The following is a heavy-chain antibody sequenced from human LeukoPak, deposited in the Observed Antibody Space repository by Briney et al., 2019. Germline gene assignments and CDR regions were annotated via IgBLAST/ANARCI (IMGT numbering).Heavy chain of an antibody. D-gene: IGHD3-22*01. Sequence: GSLRLSCAASGFTFSSYAMSWVRQAPGKGLEWVSAISGSGGSTYYADSVKGRFTIPRDNSKNTLYLQMNSLRAEDTAVYYCAKGAGTYYYDSSGYYYPFDYWGQGTLVTVSS. CDR1: GFTFSSYA. CDR3: AKGAGTYYYDSSGYYYPFDY. J-gene: IGHJ4*02. V-gene: IGHV3-23*01. CDR2: ISGSGGST.